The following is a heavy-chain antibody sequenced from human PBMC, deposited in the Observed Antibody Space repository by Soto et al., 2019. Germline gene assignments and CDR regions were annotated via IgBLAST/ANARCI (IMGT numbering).Heavy chain of an antibody. CDR3: ARDNSYGMDV. V-gene: IGHV3-74*01. CDR1: GYTFRNYW. Sequence: LRLSCAASGYTFRNYWMHWVRQAPGKGLVWVSHITSGGGSTNYADSVKDRFTISRDNAKSTLYLQMNSLRAEDTAVYFCARDNSYGMDVWGQGTTVTVSS. CDR2: ITSGGGST. J-gene: IGHJ6*02.